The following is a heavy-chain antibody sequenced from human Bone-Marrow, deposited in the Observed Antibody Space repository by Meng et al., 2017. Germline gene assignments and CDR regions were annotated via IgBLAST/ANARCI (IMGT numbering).Heavy chain of an antibody. CDR3: ARFRRRHHLPTYGMDV. CDR1: GYTFTSYA. V-gene: IGHV1-3*01. J-gene: IGHJ6*02. D-gene: IGHD1-14*01. Sequence: ASVKVFCKASGYTFTSYAMHWVRQAPGQRLEWMGWINAGNGNTKYSQKFQGRVTITRDTSASTAYMELSSVTAADTAVYYCARFRRRHHLPTYGMDVWGQGTTVTVSS. CDR2: INAGNGNT.